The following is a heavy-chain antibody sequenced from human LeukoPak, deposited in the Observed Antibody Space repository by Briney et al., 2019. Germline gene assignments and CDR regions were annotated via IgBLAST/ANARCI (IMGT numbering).Heavy chain of an antibody. Sequence: PGGSLRLSCAASGFSFSNYWMSWVRQAPGKGLEWVANIKQDGSEKYYVDSVKGRFTISRDNAKNSLYLQMNSLRAEDSAIYYCVRAGGYWGQGTLVTVSS. CDR2: IKQDGSEK. CDR1: GFSFSNYW. CDR3: VRAGGY. V-gene: IGHV3-7*01. J-gene: IGHJ4*02. D-gene: IGHD3-10*01.